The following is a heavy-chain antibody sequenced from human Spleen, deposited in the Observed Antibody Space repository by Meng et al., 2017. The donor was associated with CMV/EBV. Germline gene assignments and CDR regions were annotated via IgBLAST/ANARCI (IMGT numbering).Heavy chain of an antibody. Sequence: SETLSLTCTVSGGSIDDNVDYWTWVRQPPGQGLEWIGSIHSRGGSYYSPSLRGRVTMSVDTSKNLFSLNLRSVTAADTAFYYCTRRHYDSTYYRFDPWGPGTLVTVSS. J-gene: IGHJ5*02. V-gene: IGHV4-39*02. CDR1: GGSIDDNVDY. CDR3: TRRHYDSTYYRFDP. CDR2: IHSRGGS. D-gene: IGHD3-9*01.